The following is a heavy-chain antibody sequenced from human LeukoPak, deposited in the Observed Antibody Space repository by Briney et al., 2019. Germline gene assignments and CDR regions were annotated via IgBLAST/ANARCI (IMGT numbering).Heavy chain of an antibody. CDR1: GFRFSNYG. CDR2: ISDSGGST. Sequence: GGSLRLSCAGSGFRFSNYGMTWVRQAPGKGLEWVSGISDSGGSTHYADSVKGRFTISRDNSKNTLYLHMNSLRLEDTAVYWCAKTLWGLTLLSSDYWGQGTLVTVSS. D-gene: IGHD3-16*01. CDR3: AKTLWGLTLLSSDY. V-gene: IGHV3-23*01. J-gene: IGHJ4*02.